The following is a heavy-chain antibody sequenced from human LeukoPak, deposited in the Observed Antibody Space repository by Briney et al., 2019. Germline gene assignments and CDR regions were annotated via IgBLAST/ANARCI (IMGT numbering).Heavy chain of an antibody. J-gene: IGHJ3*02. Sequence: KTGGSLRLPCAASGFTFSDYYMSWIRQAPGKGLEWVSYISSSSSYTNYADSVKGRFTISRDNAKNSLYLQMNSLRAEGTAVYYCASTIFGVVTHDAFDIWGQGTMVTVSS. D-gene: IGHD3-3*01. CDR1: GFTFSDYY. CDR3: ASTIFGVVTHDAFDI. CDR2: ISSSSSYT. V-gene: IGHV3-11*06.